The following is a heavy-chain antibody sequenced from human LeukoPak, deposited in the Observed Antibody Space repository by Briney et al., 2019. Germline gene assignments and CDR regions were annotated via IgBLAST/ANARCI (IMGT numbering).Heavy chain of an antibody. V-gene: IGHV3-48*01. Sequence: PGGSLRLSCAASGFSFSSNSMSWVRRTPGKGLEWVSYISSSGSTIHYADSVKGRFTVSRDNAKNSLYLQMNSLRAEDTAVYYCARRLPFDFWGQGTLVTVSS. CDR1: GFSFSSNS. CDR2: ISSSGSTI. CDR3: ARRLPFDF. D-gene: IGHD2-15*01. J-gene: IGHJ4*02.